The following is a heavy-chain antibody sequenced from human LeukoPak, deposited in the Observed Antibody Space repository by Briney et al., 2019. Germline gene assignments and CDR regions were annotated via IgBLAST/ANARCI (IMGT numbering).Heavy chain of an antibody. Sequence: PGGSLRLSCATSGFTLSSFKMTWVRQAPGKGLEWVASISPSSSYTSYADSLKGRVTVSRDNAKHSVFLQMSSLRAEDTAVYYCARDLTGGEYFDSWGQGTLVSVSS. CDR3: ARDLTGGEYFDS. J-gene: IGHJ4*02. D-gene: IGHD3-16*01. CDR1: GFTLSSFK. V-gene: IGHV3-21*01. CDR2: ISPSSSYT.